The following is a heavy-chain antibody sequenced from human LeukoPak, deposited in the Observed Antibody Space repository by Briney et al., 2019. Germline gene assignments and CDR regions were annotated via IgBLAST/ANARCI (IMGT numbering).Heavy chain of an antibody. Sequence: GGSLRLSCAASGFIFSSYEMSWVRQAPGKGLEWVSSISSSSSYIYYADSVKGRFTISRDNAKNSLYLQMNSLRAEDTAVYYCAKVLWFGESYHDAFDIWGQGTMVTVSS. D-gene: IGHD3-10*01. J-gene: IGHJ3*02. V-gene: IGHV3-21*01. CDR1: GFIFSSYE. CDR2: ISSSSSYI. CDR3: AKVLWFGESYHDAFDI.